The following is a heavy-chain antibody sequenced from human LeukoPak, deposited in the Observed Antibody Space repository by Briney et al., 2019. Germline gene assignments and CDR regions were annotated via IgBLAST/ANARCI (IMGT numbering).Heavy chain of an antibody. CDR3: AKDYDILTGLLGAFDI. D-gene: IGHD3-9*01. CDR1: GFTFDDYA. V-gene: IGHV3-9*01. J-gene: IGHJ3*02. Sequence: PGGSLRLSCAASGFTFDDYAMHWVRQAPGKGLEWVSGISWNSGSIGYADSVKGRFTISRDNAKNSLYLQMNSLRAEDTALYYCAKDYDILTGLLGAFDIWGQGTMVTVSS. CDR2: ISWNSGSI.